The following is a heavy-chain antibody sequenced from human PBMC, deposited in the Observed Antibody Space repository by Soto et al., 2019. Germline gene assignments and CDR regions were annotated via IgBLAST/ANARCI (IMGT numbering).Heavy chain of an antibody. J-gene: IGHJ5*02. D-gene: IGHD3-3*01. V-gene: IGHV4-30-4*01. CDR3: ARGVTVFGLVSRFWFDP. CDR1: GGSISSGDYS. Sequence: SETLSLTCTVSGGSISSGDYSWSWVRQSPGKGLEWIGHIYNSGITYYNPSLKSRVVISIDTSRNQFSLRLNSLTAADRAVYFCARGVTVFGLVSRFWFDPWGQRTAVTVSS. CDR2: IYNSGIT.